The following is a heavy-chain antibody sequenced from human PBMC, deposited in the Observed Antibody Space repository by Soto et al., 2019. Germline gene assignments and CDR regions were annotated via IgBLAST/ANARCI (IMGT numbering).Heavy chain of an antibody. CDR1: GYTFTSYG. CDR3: AKGTTVETGSY. Sequence: QVQLVQSGAEVKKPGASVKVSCKASGYTFTSYGISWVRQAPGQGLEWMGWISAYNGNTNYAQKLQGRVTMTTDASTTTAYKEPRGLRSNGTAVYYCAKGTTVETGSYWAQVTLVTVS. V-gene: IGHV1-18*01. D-gene: IGHD4-17*01. J-gene: IGHJ4*02. CDR2: ISAYNGNT.